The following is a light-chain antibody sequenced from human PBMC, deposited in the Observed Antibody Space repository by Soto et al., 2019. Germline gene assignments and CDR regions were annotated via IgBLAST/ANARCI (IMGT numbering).Light chain of an antibody. J-gene: IGLJ1*01. CDR3: TSTSTGSTDV. V-gene: IGLV2-14*01. CDR1: SSDIGGYNF. CDR2: DVG. Sequence: QSALTQPASVSGSPGQSITIACTGTSSDIGGYNFVSWYQQHPGKAPKLLIYDVGNPPSGVSNRFSGSKSSNTASLTISVLHAEDEDHYYSTSTSTGSTDVFGTGTKVTVL.